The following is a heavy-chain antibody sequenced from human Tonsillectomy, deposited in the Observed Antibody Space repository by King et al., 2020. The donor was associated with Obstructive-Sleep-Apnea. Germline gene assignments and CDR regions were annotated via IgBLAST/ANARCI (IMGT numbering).Heavy chain of an antibody. CDR1: GFTFDDYA. V-gene: IGHV3-9*01. Sequence: VQLVESGGGLVQPGRSLRLSCAASGFTFDDYAMHWVRQAPGKGLEWVSGISWNSGSIGYADSVKGRFTISRDNAKNSLYLQMNSLRPEDTALYYCAKALGAYSSSWYLGYWGQGTLVPVSS. J-gene: IGHJ4*02. D-gene: IGHD6-13*01. CDR2: ISWNSGSI. CDR3: AKALGAYSSSWYLGY.